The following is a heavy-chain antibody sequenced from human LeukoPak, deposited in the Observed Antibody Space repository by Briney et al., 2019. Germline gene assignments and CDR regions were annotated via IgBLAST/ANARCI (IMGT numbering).Heavy chain of an antibody. D-gene: IGHD3-10*01. Sequence: PGGSLRLSCAASGFTFSGNGMHWVRQAPGKGLEWVALIRYDGSYKYYADSVKGRFTISRDNSKNTLYLEMDSLRVEDTAVYYCARLTGTYLIDYWGQGTLVTVSS. CDR1: GFTFSGNG. V-gene: IGHV3-33*01. J-gene: IGHJ4*02. CDR3: ARLTGTYLIDY. CDR2: IRYDGSYK.